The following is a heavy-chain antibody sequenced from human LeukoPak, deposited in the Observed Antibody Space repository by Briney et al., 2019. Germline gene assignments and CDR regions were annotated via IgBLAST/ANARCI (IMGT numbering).Heavy chain of an antibody. D-gene: IGHD1-26*01. Sequence: SVKVSCKASGYTFTSYGISWVRQAPGQGLEWMGRIIPILGIANYAQKFQGRVTITADKSTSTAYMELSSLRSEDTAVYYCARVSGIVGATIFDYWGQGTLVTVSS. J-gene: IGHJ4*02. V-gene: IGHV1-69*04. CDR3: ARVSGIVGATIFDY. CDR2: IIPILGIA. CDR1: GYTFTSYG.